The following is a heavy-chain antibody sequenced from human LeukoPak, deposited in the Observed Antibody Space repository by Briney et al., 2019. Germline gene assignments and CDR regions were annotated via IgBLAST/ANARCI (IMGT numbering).Heavy chain of an antibody. CDR2: ISATGGEI. D-gene: IGHD6-6*01. V-gene: IGHV3-23*01. J-gene: IGHJ3*02. CDR3: VRRDIYTTSSWGAFDI. CDR1: GFTFSRYV. Sequence: GGSLRLSCAASGFTFSRYVMNWVRQVPGRRPDWVSSISATGGEIFYADSVKGRFTISRDNSNNMVYLQMDSLRTDDTALYYCVRRDIYTTSSWGAFDIWGQGTLVTVSS.